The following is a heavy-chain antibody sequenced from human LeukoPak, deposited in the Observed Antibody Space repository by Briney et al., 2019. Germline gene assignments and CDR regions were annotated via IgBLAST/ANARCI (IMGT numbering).Heavy chain of an antibody. CDR1: GGSISSYY. J-gene: IGHJ6*03. CDR2: IYTSGST. CDR3: ARATIFGVVTPAYYYYMDV. Sequence: SETLSLTCTVSGGSISSYYWSWIRQPAGKGLEWIGRIYTSGSTNYNPSLKSRVTMSVDTSKNQFSLKLSSVTAADTAVYYCARATIFGVVTPAYYYYMDVWGKGTTVTVSS. V-gene: IGHV4-4*07. D-gene: IGHD3-3*01.